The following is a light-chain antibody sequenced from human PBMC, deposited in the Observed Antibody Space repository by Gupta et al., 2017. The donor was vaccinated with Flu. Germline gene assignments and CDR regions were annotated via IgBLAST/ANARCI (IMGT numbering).Light chain of an antibody. CDR1: NSDIRGYNS. CDR3: SSYTTTSTV. J-gene: IGLJ3*02. CDR2: DVY. Sequence: QSALTQPASVSGSPGQSITISCTGTNSDIRGYNSVSWYQQHPGQAPILLVYDVYIRPSGVSDRFSGSKSGNTAALTISGLQAEDEDDYCCSSYTTTSTVCGGGTKLA. V-gene: IGLV2-14*03.